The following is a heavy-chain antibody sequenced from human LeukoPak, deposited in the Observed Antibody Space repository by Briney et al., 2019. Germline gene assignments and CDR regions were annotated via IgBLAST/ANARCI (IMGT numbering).Heavy chain of an antibody. CDR2: INGDGRTR. D-gene: IGHD3-16*01. J-gene: IGHJ4*02. CDR3: ARAGLGFDY. CDR1: GFTFSSYW. V-gene: IGHV3-74*01. Sequence: GRTLRLSCAASGFTFSSYWIHWVPQAPGEGLVWGSRINGDGRTRSYTESLEGRFTITRDNAKNTMYLQMNSLRAEDTAVYCCARAGLGFDYWGQGTLVTVSS.